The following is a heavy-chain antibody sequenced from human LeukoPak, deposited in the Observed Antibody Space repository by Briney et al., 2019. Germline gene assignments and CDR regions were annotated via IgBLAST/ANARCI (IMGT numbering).Heavy chain of an antibody. V-gene: IGHV4-39*07. D-gene: IGHD3-10*01. Sequence: PSETLSLTCTVSGGSISSSSYYWGWIRQPPGKGLEWIGSIYYSGSTYYNPSLKSRVTISVDTSKNQFSLKLSSVTAADAAVYYCARGSRHYYGSGSYSPPLTWWYFDYWGQGTLVTVSS. J-gene: IGHJ4*02. CDR1: GGSISSSSYY. CDR3: ARGSRHYYGSGSYSPPLTWWYFDY. CDR2: IYYSGST.